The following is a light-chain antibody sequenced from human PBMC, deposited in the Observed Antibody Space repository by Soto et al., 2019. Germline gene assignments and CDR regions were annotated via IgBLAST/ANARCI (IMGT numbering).Light chain of an antibody. CDR1: RSDIGPYDY. CDR2: EVT. CDR3: CSYPPASTPVV. J-gene: IGLJ2*01. V-gene: IGLV2-14*01. Sequence: QSALTQPASVSGPPGQSITISCTGTRSDIGPYDYVSWYQNHPGKAPKLMIYEVTNRPSGVSDRFSGSKSGNTASLTISGLQAEDDAEYYCCSYPPASTPVVFVGGTHLNVL.